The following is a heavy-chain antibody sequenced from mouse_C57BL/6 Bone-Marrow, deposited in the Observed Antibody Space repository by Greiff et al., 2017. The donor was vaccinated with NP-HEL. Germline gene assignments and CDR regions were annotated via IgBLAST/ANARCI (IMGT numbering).Heavy chain of an antibody. CDR3: ARRVTTVPFDY. V-gene: IGHV1-19*01. D-gene: IGHD1-1*01. J-gene: IGHJ2*01. CDR2: INPYNGGT. Sequence: VQLKQSGPVLVKPGASVKMSCKASGYTFTDYYMNWVKQSHGKSLEWIGVINPYNGGTSYNQKFKGKATLTVDKSSSTAYMELNSLTSEDSAVYYCARRVTTVPFDYWGQGTTLTVSS. CDR1: GYTFTDYY.